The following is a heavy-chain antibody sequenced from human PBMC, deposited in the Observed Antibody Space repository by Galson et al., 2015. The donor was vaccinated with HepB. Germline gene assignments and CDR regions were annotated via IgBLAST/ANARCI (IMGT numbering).Heavy chain of an antibody. CDR1: GFTFSDYY. V-gene: IGHV3-11*06. Sequence: SLRLSCAASGFTFSDYYMSWIRQAPGKGLEWVSYISSSSSYTNYADSVKGRFTISRDNAKNSLYLQMNSLRAEDTAVYYCAKAATSMLYYFDSWGQGTLVTVSS. CDR3: AKAATSMLYYFDS. J-gene: IGHJ4*02. D-gene: IGHD5-24*01. CDR2: ISSSSSYT.